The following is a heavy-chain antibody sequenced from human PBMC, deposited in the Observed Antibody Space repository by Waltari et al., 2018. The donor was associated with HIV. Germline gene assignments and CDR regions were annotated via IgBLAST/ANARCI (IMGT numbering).Heavy chain of an antibody. J-gene: IGHJ4*02. Sequence: VQLVQPGAALKTPGASVEFPCRASGSSFTSDYIPRVGQAPGQGLQWRWRINPISGSTNIPLTLQGRITMTRDTSSGAFFTELRGLKFNDTALYYCARGESGAVSNIPPGYRFDFWGQGTLITVSS. CDR2: INPISGST. CDR1: GSSFTSDY. V-gene: IGHV1-2*06. D-gene: IGHD2-15*01. CDR3: ARGESGAVSNIPPGYRFDF.